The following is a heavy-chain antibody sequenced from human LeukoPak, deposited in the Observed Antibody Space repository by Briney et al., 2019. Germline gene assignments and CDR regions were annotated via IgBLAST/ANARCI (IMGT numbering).Heavy chain of an antibody. D-gene: IGHD3-3*01. Sequence: SETLSLTCTVCGGSISSGSYYWSWIRQPAGKGLEWIGRIYTSGSTNYNPSLKSRVTISVDTSKNQFSLKLSSVTAADTAVYYCARDGITIFGESNWFDPWGQGTLVTVSS. CDR1: GGSISSGSYY. CDR3: ARDGITIFGESNWFDP. J-gene: IGHJ5*02. V-gene: IGHV4-61*02. CDR2: IYTSGST.